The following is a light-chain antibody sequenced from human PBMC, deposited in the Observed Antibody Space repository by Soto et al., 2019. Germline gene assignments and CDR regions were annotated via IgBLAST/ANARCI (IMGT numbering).Light chain of an antibody. Sequence: QSVLTQPASVSGSPGQSITISCTGTSSDVGGYDYVSWYQQHPGKAPTLMIYDVINRPSGVSNRFSGSKSGNTASLTISGLQAEDEADYYCSSYAISRDVVFGGGTKLTVL. CDR3: SSYAISRDVV. CDR1: SSDVGGYDY. V-gene: IGLV2-14*01. CDR2: DVI. J-gene: IGLJ2*01.